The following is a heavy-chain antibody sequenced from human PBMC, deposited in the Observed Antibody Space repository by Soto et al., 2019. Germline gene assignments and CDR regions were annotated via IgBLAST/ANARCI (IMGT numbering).Heavy chain of an antibody. J-gene: IGHJ6*02. CDR2: IIPIFGTA. CDR3: ARDRDIVVVPAAMRDYYYYGMDV. D-gene: IGHD2-2*01. CDR1: GGTFSSYA. Sequence: SVKVSCKASGGTFSSYAISWVRQAPGQGLEWMGGIIPIFGTANYAQKFQGRVTITADESTSTAYMELSSLRSEDTAVYYCARDRDIVVVPAAMRDYYYYGMDVWGQGTTVTVSS. V-gene: IGHV1-69*13.